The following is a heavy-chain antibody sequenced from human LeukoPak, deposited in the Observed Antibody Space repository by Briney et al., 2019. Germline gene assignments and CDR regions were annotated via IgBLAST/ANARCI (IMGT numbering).Heavy chain of an antibody. CDR2: IYHSGST. J-gene: IGHJ5*02. CDR3: ARGSRYNWNYVGWFDP. CDR1: GYSISSGYY. D-gene: IGHD1-7*01. Sequence: PSETLSLTCTVSGYSISSGYYWGWIRQPPGQGLEWIGSIYHSGSTYYNPSLKSRVTISVDTSKNQFSLKLSSVTAADTAVYYCARGSRYNWNYVGWFDPWGQGTLVTVSS. V-gene: IGHV4-38-2*02.